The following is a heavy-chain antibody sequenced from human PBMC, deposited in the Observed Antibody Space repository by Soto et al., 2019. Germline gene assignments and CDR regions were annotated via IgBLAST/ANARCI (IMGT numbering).Heavy chain of an antibody. J-gene: IGHJ4*02. CDR1: AFTFNICA. D-gene: IGHD2-21*02. V-gene: IGHV3-30*18. CDR3: AKGCNTPYCFFLVN. Sequence: QVHLVESGGGVFQPGRSLRLSCAASAFTFNICAMHGVRQAPGKGLEWVAIISDDGNHKNYVDSVTGRFTISRNNSKNTLNHHMASLITEDTAVTFCAKGCNTPYCFFLVNWGQGTLVTVSS. CDR2: ISDDGNHK.